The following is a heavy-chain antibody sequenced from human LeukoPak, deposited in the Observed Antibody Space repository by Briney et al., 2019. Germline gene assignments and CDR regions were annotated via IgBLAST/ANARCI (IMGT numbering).Heavy chain of an antibody. D-gene: IGHD5-12*01. J-gene: IGHJ4*02. Sequence: SETLSLTCSVSGDSVTNSKFYWSWIRQTPGGGLEWIGYIYYSGSTNYNPSLKSRVTISVDTSKNQFSLKLSSVTAADTAVYYCARDSGYDTFDYWGQGTLVTVSS. CDR3: ARDSGYDTFDY. CDR2: IYYSGST. CDR1: GDSVTNSKFY. V-gene: IGHV4-61*01.